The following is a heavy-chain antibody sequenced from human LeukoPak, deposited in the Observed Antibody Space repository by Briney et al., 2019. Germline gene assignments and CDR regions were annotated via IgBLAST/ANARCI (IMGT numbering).Heavy chain of an antibody. CDR1: GFTFSSYG. Sequence: GGSLRLSCAASGFTFSSYGMHWVRQAPGKGLEWVAVISYDGSNKYYADSVKGRFTISRDNSKNTLYLQMNSLRAEDTAVYYCAKDSAYYGMDVWGQGTTVTVSS. V-gene: IGHV3-30*18. CDR2: ISYDGSNK. J-gene: IGHJ6*02. CDR3: AKDSAYYGMDV.